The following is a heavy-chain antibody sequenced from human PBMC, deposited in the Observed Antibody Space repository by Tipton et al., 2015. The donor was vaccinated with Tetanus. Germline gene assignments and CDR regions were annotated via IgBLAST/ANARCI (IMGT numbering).Heavy chain of an antibody. CDR3: AGAIVRWFDP. V-gene: IGHV4-34*01. D-gene: IGHD2/OR15-2a*01. CDR2: INYAGST. CDR1: GGSFSDNF. J-gene: IGHJ5*02. Sequence: TLSLTCAVHGGSFSDNFWSWIRQSPGKGVEGIGEINYAGSTNYNPSLKSRVTISIDTSKKEVSMKLDSVTAADTAVYYCAGAIVRWFDPWDQGTLVTVSS.